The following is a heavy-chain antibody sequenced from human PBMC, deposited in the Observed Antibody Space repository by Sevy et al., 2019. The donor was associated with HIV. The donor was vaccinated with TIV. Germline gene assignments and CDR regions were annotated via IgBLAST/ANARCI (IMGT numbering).Heavy chain of an antibody. CDR1: GFSFSIYA. D-gene: IGHD3-10*01. CDR2: IRNSGGGT. Sequence: GGSLRLSCAASGFSFSIYAMTWVRQAPGKGLEWVSSIRNSGGGTNYADSVQGRFTISRDNSRNTLYLQMNSLRADDTAVCYCVLGDSHGSGVPADYWGQGTLVTVSS. CDR3: VLGDSHGSGVPADY. V-gene: IGHV3-23*01. J-gene: IGHJ4*02.